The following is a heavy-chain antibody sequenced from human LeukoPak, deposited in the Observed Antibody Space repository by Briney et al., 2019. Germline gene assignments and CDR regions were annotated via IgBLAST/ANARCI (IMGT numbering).Heavy chain of an antibody. Sequence: SETLSLTCTVSGDSSSSTIYYWGWIRQPPGKGQEWIGSIDYSGRTYYNPSLKSRATISLDTSNNQFSLKLTSVTAADTAVYYCARVGADDWYFDLWGRGTLVTVSS. D-gene: IGHD3-16*01. CDR1: GDSSSSTIYY. V-gene: IGHV4-39*07. CDR2: IDYSGRT. CDR3: ARVGADDWYFDL. J-gene: IGHJ2*01.